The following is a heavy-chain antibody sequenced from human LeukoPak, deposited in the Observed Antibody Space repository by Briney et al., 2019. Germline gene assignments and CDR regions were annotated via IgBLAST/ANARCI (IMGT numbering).Heavy chain of an antibody. V-gene: IGHV5-51*01. CDR2: IYPGDSDT. J-gene: IGHJ3*02. CDR3: ARRRDERGYKDVFDI. D-gene: IGHD5-18*01. CDR1: GYSFTTYW. Sequence: GESLQISYQGSGYSFTTYWIGWVRRKPGKGREWMGIIYPGDSDTRCSPSFQGQVTISADKSISTAYLQWTSLKASDTAMYYCARRRDERGYKDVFDIWGQGTMVTVSS.